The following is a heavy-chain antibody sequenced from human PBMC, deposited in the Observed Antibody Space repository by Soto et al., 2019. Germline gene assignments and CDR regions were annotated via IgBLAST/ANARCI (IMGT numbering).Heavy chain of an antibody. D-gene: IGHD4-17*01. Sequence: EVQLVESGGGLVKPGGSLRLSCAASGFTFSSYSMNWVRQAPGKGLEWVSSISSSSSYIYYADSVKGRFTISRDNAKNSLYLQMNSLRAEDTAVYYCARSLSGDRDAFDIWGQGTMVTVSS. J-gene: IGHJ3*02. V-gene: IGHV3-21*01. CDR3: ARSLSGDRDAFDI. CDR1: GFTFSSYS. CDR2: ISSSSSYI.